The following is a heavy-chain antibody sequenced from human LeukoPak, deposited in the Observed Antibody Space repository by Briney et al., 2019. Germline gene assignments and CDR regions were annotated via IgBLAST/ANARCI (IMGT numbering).Heavy chain of an antibody. J-gene: IGHJ6*03. V-gene: IGHV4-31*03. D-gene: IGHD2-2*01. CDR2: IYYSGST. Sequence: SQTLSLTCTVSGGSISSGGYYWSWIRQHPGKGLEWIGYIYYSGSTYYNPSLKSRVTISVDTSKNQFSLKLSSVTAADTAVYYCARWVVVVLAAYKEDYYYYMDVWGKGTTVTVSS. CDR1: GGSISSGGYY. CDR3: ARWVVVVLAAYKEDYYYYMDV.